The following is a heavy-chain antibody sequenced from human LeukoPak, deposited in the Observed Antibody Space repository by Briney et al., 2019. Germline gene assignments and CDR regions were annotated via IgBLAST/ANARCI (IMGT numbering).Heavy chain of an antibody. CDR2: INHSGST. J-gene: IGHJ6*02. Sequence: KPTETLSLTCPVYDESFSFYYWSWIRQPPGKGLESIGEINHSGSTNYNPSLKSRVTISVDTSKNQFSLRLRSVTSADTAVYYCARELPIAARGAGLDVWGQGTTVSVSS. V-gene: IGHV4-34*01. D-gene: IGHD6-6*01. CDR3: ARELPIAARGAGLDV. CDR1: DESFSFYY.